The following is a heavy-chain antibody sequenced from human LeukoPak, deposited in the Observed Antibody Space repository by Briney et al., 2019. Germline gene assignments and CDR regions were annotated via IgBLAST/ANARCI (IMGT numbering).Heavy chain of an antibody. D-gene: IGHD2-8*01. CDR3: ARDLITPPYNWFDP. V-gene: IGHV4-59*01. J-gene: IGHJ5*02. Sequence: SSETLSLTCTVSGGSISSYYWSWIRQPPGKGLEWIGYIYYSGSTNYNPSLKSRVTISVDTSKNQFSLKLRSVTAADTAVYYCARDLITPPYNWFDPWGQGTLVTVSS. CDR2: IYYSGST. CDR1: GGSISSYY.